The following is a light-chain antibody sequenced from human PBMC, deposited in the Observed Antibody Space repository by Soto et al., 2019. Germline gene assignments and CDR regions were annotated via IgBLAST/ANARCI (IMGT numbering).Light chain of an antibody. J-gene: IGKJ4*01. CDR2: DAS. CDR3: QQRSNWPLT. Sequence: EIVLTQSPATLSLSPGERVTLSCRASQSVRSYLAWYQQKPGQAPRLLIYDASNRATGIPARFGGSGSGTDFTLTISSLEPEDFAVYYCQQRSNWPLTFGGGTKVDIK. CDR1: QSVRSY. V-gene: IGKV3-11*01.